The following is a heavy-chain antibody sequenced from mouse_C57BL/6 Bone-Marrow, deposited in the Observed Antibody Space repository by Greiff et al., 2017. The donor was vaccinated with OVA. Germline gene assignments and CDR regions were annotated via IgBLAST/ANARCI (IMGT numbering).Heavy chain of an antibody. V-gene: IGHV5-12*01. J-gene: IGHJ3*01. CDR2: ISNGGGST. CDR1: GFTFSDYY. D-gene: IGHD1-1*01. CDR3: AREGVRSAWFAY. Sequence: EVQVVESGGGLVQPGGSLKLSCAASGFTFSDYYMYWVRQTPEKRLEWVAYISNGGGSTYYPDTVKGRFTISRDNAKNTLYLQMSLLKSEDTAMYYCAREGVRSAWFAYWGQGTLVTVSA.